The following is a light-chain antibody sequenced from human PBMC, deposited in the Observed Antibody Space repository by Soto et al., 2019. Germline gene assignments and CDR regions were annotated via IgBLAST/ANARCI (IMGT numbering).Light chain of an antibody. V-gene: IGKV1-5*03. CDR1: ENINMW. CDR3: QHYNSYSEA. CDR2: RAS. Sequence: IQMTQSPSTLSASVGDRVTITCRASENINMWLAWYQQKPGQAPRLLIQRASRVESGVPSRFSGSGSGTEFTLTISSLQPDDFATYYCQHYNSYSEAFGQGTKVDIK. J-gene: IGKJ1*01.